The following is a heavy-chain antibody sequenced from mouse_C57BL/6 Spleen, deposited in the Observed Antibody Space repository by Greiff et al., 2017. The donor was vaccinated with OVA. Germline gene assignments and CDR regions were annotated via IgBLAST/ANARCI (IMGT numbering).Heavy chain of an antibody. CDR2: IHPNSGST. J-gene: IGHJ3*01. Sequence: QVQLQQPGAELVKPGASVKLSCQASGYTFTSYWMHWVKQRPGQGLEWIGMIHPNSGSTNYNEKFKSKATLTVDKSSSTAYMQLSSLTSEDSAVYYCAREGGYYYGSSGAYWGQGTLVTVSA. D-gene: IGHD1-1*01. CDR3: AREGGYYYGSSGAY. V-gene: IGHV1-64*01. CDR1: GYTFTSYW.